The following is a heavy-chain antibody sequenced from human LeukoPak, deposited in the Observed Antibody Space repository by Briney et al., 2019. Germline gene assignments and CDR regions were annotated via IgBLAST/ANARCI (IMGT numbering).Heavy chain of an antibody. D-gene: IGHD3/OR15-3a*01. CDR1: GFTFSSYA. CDR3: ARDRDGLGDF. J-gene: IGHJ4*02. Sequence: GGSLRLSCAASGFTFSSYAMSWVRQAPGKGLEWVSRITHTGDTSGYADPVRGRFTISRDNTKNTLYLDMNSLRADDTAVYYCARDRDGLGDFWGQGTLVTVSS. CDR2: ITHTGDTS. V-gene: IGHV3-23*01.